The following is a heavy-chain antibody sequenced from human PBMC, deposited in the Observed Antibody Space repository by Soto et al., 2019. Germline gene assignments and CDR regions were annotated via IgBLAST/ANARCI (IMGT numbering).Heavy chain of an antibody. CDR3: ARGSEDLTSNFDY. V-gene: IGHV3-21*01. CDR2: ISSTTNYI. J-gene: IGHJ4*02. CDR1: GFTFSRYS. Sequence: PGGSLRLSCAASGFTFSRYSMNWVRQAPGKGLEWVSSISSTTNYIYYADSMKGRFTVSRDNAKNSVYLHMNSLSAEDTAAYYCARGSEDLTSNFDYWGQGTLVTVSS.